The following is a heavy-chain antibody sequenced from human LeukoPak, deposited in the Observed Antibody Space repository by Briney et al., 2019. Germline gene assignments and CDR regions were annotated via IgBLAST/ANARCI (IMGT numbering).Heavy chain of an antibody. Sequence: ASVKVSCKASGYTFTSYDINWVRQATGQGLEWMGWISAYNGNTNYAQKLQGRVTMTTDTSTSTAYMELRSLRSDDTAVYYCARGPGGSWADYFDYWGQGTLVTVSS. CDR2: ISAYNGNT. V-gene: IGHV1-18*01. CDR3: ARGPGGSWADYFDY. D-gene: IGHD6-13*01. J-gene: IGHJ4*02. CDR1: GYTFTSYD.